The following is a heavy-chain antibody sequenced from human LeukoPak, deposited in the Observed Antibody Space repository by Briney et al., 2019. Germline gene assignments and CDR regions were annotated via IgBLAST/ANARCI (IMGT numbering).Heavy chain of an antibody. CDR2: ISANNGNT. Sequence: ASVKVSCKASGYSFPSYGITWVRQAPGQGLEWMGWISANNGNTYYAQKLQGRVSMTTDTSASTAYMELRSLRSDDTAVYYCARDCANGVCADYWGQGTLVTVSS. CDR3: ARDCANGVCADY. V-gene: IGHV1-18*01. D-gene: IGHD2-8*01. CDR1: GYSFPSYG. J-gene: IGHJ4*02.